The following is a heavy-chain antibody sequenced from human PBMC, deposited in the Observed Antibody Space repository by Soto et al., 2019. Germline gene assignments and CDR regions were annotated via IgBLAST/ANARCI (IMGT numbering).Heavy chain of an antibody. Sequence: QVQLQESGPGLVEPSGTLSLTCAVSGDSISSSHWWSLVRQSQGQGLEWIGEIFHSGTTKYNPSLERLFTMSVHKSTNQLSLKLSSVPAAATAVYYCARQLERGGLPEGFEYWGQGTLASVSS. CDR2: IFHSGTT. D-gene: IGHD1-1*01. V-gene: IGHV4-4*02. CDR1: GDSISSSHW. CDR3: ARQLERGGLPEGFEY. J-gene: IGHJ4*02.